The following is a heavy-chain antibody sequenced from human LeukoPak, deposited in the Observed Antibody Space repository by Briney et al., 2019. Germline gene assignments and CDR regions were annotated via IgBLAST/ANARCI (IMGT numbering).Heavy chain of an antibody. V-gene: IGHV1-8*03. D-gene: IGHD6-13*01. Sequence: GAAVKVSCKASGYTFTNYDIHWVRQATGQGLEWMGWMNPYSANTGYAQNFQGRITTTRNTSISTAYMELSSLRSEDTAVYYCARTQHLVLRSPLDPWGQGTLVTVSS. CDR1: GYTFTNYD. CDR2: MNPYSANT. CDR3: ARTQHLVLRSPLDP. J-gene: IGHJ5*02.